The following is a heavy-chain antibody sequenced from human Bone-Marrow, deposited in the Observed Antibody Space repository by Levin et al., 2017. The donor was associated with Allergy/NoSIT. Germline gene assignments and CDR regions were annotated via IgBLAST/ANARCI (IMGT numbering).Heavy chain of an antibody. V-gene: IGHV4-59*08. CDR2: IYYSGST. Sequence: SETLSLTCTVSGGSISSYYWSWIRQPPGKGLEWIGYIYYSGSTNYNPSLKSRVTISVDTSKNQFSLKLSSVTAADTAVYYCATLGELSSKPYWGQGTLVTVSS. CDR3: ATLGELSSKPY. D-gene: IGHD3-16*02. J-gene: IGHJ4*02. CDR1: GGSISSYY.